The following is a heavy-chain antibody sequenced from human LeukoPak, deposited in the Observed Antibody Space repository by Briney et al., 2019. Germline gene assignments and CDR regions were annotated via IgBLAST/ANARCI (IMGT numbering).Heavy chain of an antibody. CDR2: IYYSGST. V-gene: IGHV4-39*01. CDR3: ARHGGGGALWGEEDDFWSGYIFDY. CDR1: GGSISSSSYY. Sequence: SETLSLTCTVSGGSISSSSYYWGWIRQPPGKGLEWIGSIYYSGSTYYNPSLKSRVTISVDTSKNQFSLKLSSVTAADTAVYYCARHGGGGALWGEEDDFWSGYIFDYWGQGTLVTVSS. J-gene: IGHJ4*02. D-gene: IGHD3-3*01.